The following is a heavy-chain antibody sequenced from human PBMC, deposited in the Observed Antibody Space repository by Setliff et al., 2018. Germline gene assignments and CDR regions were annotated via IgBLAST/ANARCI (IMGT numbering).Heavy chain of an antibody. CDR1: GYTFINYE. J-gene: IGHJ6*02. D-gene: IGHD6-13*01. V-gene: IGHV1-18*01. Sequence: ASVKVSCKASGYTFINYEINWVRQAPGQGLEWMGWISAYNGNTNYAQKLQGRVTMTRDTSTSTVYMELSSLRSEDTALYYCAKDGALGGSSWYDYYYYGMDVWGQGTTVTVSS. CDR2: ISAYNGNT. CDR3: AKDGALGGSSWYDYYYYGMDV.